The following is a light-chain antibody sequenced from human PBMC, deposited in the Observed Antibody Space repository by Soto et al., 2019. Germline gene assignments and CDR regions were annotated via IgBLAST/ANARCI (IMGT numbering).Light chain of an antibody. CDR2: DNH. CDR3: GTWDSSLSAVV. CDR1: NSNIGNNY. V-gene: IGLV1-51*01. Sequence: QSVLTQPPSVSAAPGQKVTISCSGSNSNIGNNYVSWYQQLPGTAPKLLIYDNHKRPSGIPDRFSGSKSDTSATLGITGLQTGDEADYYCGTWDSSLSAVVFGGGTKLTVL. J-gene: IGLJ2*01.